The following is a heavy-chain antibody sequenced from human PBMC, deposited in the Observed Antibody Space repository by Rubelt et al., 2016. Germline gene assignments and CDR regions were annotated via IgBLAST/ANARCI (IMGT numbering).Heavy chain of an antibody. J-gene: IGHJ4*02. V-gene: IGHV3-33*01. CDR3: SRSHYYGSGSYYKYYFDY. CDR2: IWYDGSNK. CDR1: GFTFSSYG. Sequence: VQLVESGGGLVQPGGSLRLSCAASGFTFSSYGMHWVRQAPGKGLEWVAVIWYDGSNKYYADSVKGSFTISRDNSKNTLYLQMNSLRAEDTAVYYCSRSHYYGSGSYYKYYFDYWGQGTLVTVSS. D-gene: IGHD3-10*01.